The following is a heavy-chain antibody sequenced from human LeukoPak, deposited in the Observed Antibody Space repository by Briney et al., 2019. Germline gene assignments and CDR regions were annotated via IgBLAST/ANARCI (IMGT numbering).Heavy chain of an antibody. J-gene: IGHJ6*02. CDR2: IRYDGSNK. D-gene: IGHD3-10*01. CDR3: AKAPSITIVRGLISYYYGMDV. CDR1: GFTFSSYG. Sequence: GGSLRLSCAASGFTFSSYGMHWVRQAPGKGLEWVAFIRYDGSNKYYADSVKGRFTISRDNSKNTLYLQMNSLRAEDTAVYYCAKAPSITIVRGLISYYYGMDVWGQGTTVTVFS. V-gene: IGHV3-30*02.